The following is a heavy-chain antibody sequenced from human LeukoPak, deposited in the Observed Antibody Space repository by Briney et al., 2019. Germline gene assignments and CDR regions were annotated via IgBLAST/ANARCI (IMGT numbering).Heavy chain of an antibody. Sequence: GAALKISCRGSGYSFISYWFCWVRQMPGKGVEWMGIIYHGDSDTRYSPSLQGQVTISADKSISTAYLQWSSLKASDTAMYYCARQDFWSGYCYFDYWGQGTLVTVSS. CDR3: ARQDFWSGYCYFDY. V-gene: IGHV5-51*01. CDR1: GYSFISYW. D-gene: IGHD3-3*01. J-gene: IGHJ4*02. CDR2: IYHGDSDT.